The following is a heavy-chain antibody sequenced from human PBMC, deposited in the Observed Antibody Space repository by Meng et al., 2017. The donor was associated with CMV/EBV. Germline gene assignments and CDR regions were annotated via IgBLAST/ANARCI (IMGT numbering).Heavy chain of an antibody. CDR1: GFSLSTSGVG. CDR3: AHSFNGSGGRFFDY. D-gene: IGHD3-10*01. CDR2: IYWNDDK. J-gene: IGHJ4*02. V-gene: IGHV2-5*01. Sequence: SGFSLSTSGVGVGWIRQPPGKALEWLELIYWNDDKRYSPSLKSRLTITKDTSKNQVVLTMTNMDPVDTATYYCAHSFNGSGGRFFDYWGQGTLVTVSS.